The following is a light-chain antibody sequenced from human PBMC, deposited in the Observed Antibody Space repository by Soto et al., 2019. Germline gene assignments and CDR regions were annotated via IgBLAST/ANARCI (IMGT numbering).Light chain of an antibody. CDR1: NNDIGVYNF. CDR2: DVT. Sequence: QSALTQPRSVSGSPGQSVTISCTGTNNDIGVYNFVSWYQQHPGKAPKLIIYDVTARPSGVPDRFSGSKSGTTASLTISGLQGEDEGDYYCGSWDSSLSAYVFGTGTKLTVL. V-gene: IGLV2-11*01. CDR3: GSWDSSLSAYV. J-gene: IGLJ1*01.